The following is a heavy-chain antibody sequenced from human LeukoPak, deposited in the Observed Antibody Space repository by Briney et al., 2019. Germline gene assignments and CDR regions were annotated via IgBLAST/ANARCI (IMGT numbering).Heavy chain of an antibody. CDR2: IYYSGST. Sequence: TLSLTCTVSGGSISSGGYYWSWIRQHPGKGLEWIGYIYYSGSTYYNPSLKSRVTISVDTSKNQFSLKLSSVTAADTAVYYCASDSPDSGYPLDYWGQGTLVTVSS. CDR1: GGSISSGGYY. J-gene: IGHJ4*02. CDR3: ASDSPDSGYPLDY. D-gene: IGHD3-22*01. V-gene: IGHV4-31*03.